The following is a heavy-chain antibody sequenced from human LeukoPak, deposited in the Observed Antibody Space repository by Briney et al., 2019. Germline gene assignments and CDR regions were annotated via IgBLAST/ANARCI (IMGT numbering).Heavy chain of an antibody. CDR3: ARVVTYYYDSSGYCAFDY. J-gene: IGHJ4*02. CDR2: INPNSGGT. CDR1: GYTFTGYY. D-gene: IGHD3-22*01. Sequence: ASVKVSCKASGYTFTGYYMHWVRQAPGQGLEWMGWINPNSGGTNYAQKLQGRVTMTTDTSTSTAYMELRSLRSDDTAVYYCARVVTYYYDSSGYCAFDYWGQGTLVTVSS. V-gene: IGHV1-2*02.